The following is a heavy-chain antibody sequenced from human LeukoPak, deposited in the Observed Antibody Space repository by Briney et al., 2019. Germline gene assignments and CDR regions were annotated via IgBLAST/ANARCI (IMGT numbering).Heavy chain of an antibody. CDR2: INPSGGST. Sequence: ASVKVSCKASGYTFTSYYMHWVRQAPGQGLEWMGIINPSGGSTSYAQKFQGRVTMTRDTSTSTVYMELSSLRSEDTAVYYCARDSIAARPRSQLGYWGQGTLVTVSS. J-gene: IGHJ4*02. D-gene: IGHD6-6*01. CDR3: ARDSIAARPRSQLGY. V-gene: IGHV1-46*01. CDR1: GYTFTSYY.